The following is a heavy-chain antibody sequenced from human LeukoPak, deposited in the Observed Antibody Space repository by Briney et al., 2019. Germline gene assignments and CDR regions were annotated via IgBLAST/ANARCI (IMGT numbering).Heavy chain of an antibody. D-gene: IGHD1-20*01. CDR2: IYSGGST. J-gene: IGHJ2*01. Sequence: GGSLRLSCAASGFTVSNHYMSWVRQAPGKGLECVSIIYSGGSTYYGDSVKGRFTVSRDNSKNTLYLQMNSLRAEDTAVYYCVRGAGITVVTGYFDLWGRGTLVTVSS. CDR3: VRGAGITVVTGYFDL. CDR1: GFTVSNHY. V-gene: IGHV3-53*01.